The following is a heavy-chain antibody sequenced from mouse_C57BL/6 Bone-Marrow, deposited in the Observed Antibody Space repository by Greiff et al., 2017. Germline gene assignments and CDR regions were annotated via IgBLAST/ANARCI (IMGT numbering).Heavy chain of an antibody. V-gene: IGHV1-52*01. Sequence: VKLMESGAELVRPGSSVKLSCKASGYTFTSYWMHWVKQRPIQGLEWIGNIDPSDSETHYNQKFKDKATLTVDKSSSTAYMQLSSLTSEDSAVYYCASFYEYEAWFAYWGQGTLVTVSA. D-gene: IGHD2-4*01. J-gene: IGHJ3*01. CDR2: IDPSDSET. CDR1: GYTFTSYW. CDR3: ASFYEYEAWFAY.